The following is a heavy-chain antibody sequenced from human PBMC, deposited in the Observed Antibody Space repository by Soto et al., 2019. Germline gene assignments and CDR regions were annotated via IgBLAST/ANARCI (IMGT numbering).Heavy chain of an antibody. J-gene: IGHJ3*02. V-gene: IGHV3-33*01. CDR3: ARERRSAFDI. Sequence: QVQLVESGGGVVQPGRSLRLSCAASGFTFSSYGMHWVRQAPGKGLEWVAVIWYDGSNKYYADSVKGRFTISRDNSKNTLYLQMNSLRDEDTAVYYCARERRSAFDIWGQGTMVTVSS. CDR1: GFTFSSYG. CDR2: IWYDGSNK.